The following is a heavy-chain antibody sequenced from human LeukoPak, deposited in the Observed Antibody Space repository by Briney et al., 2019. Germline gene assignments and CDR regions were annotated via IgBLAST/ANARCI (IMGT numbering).Heavy chain of an antibody. CDR1: GFTFSDYA. V-gene: IGHV3-23*01. D-gene: IGHD4-17*01. J-gene: IGHJ4*02. CDR2: ISGSDSST. CDR3: ARDYADYVGYFFFDY. Sequence: PGGSLRLSCAASGFTFSDYAMSWVRQAPGKGLEWVSVISGSDSSTNYADSAKGRFTISRDNSQNTLYLQMNSLRAEDTAVYYCARDYADYVGYFFFDYWGQGTLVTVSS.